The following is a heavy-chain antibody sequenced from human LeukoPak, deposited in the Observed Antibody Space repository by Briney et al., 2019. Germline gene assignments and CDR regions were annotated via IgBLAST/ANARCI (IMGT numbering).Heavy chain of an antibody. D-gene: IGHD1-1*01. CDR2: IKRDGSQK. CDR3: ARLGLEVGGPNWFDP. Sequence: GGSLRLSCAAPGFSFSSNWMGWIRQAPGKGLEWVAHIKRDGSQKYYLDSVKGRFTISRDNAKNSLYLQMNSLRVEDTAVYYCARLGLEVGGPNWFDPWGQGTLVTVSS. J-gene: IGHJ5*02. V-gene: IGHV3-7*01. CDR1: GFSFSSNW.